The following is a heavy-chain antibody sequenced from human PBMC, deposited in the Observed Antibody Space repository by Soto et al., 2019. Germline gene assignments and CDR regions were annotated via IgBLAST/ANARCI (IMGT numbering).Heavy chain of an antibody. CDR2: ISGSGDGT. V-gene: IGHV3-23*01. J-gene: IGHJ5*02. CDR3: AKVGNWFDP. CDR1: GFTFSSYV. Sequence: EVQLLESGGGLVQPGGSLRVSCAASGFTFSSYVMSWVRQAPGKGLKWVSTISGSGDGTNYAVSVKGRFTISRDNSKNTLYLQMNSLRAEDTAVYFCAKVGNWFDPWGQGTLVTVSS.